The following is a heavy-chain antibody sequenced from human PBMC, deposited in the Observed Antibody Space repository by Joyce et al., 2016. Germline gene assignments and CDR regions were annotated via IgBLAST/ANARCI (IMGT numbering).Heavy chain of an antibody. V-gene: IGHV3-48*04. CDR3: ARKKYYGSGSYYKYYYYAMDV. CDR2: ISRSSRTI. D-gene: IGHD3-10*01. Sequence: EVQLVESGGGLVQPGGSLRLSCAASGFIFSNYTMKWVRQAPGKGLEWVSHISRSSRTIYYADAVKGRFTISRDNAKNSLYLQMNSPRADDTAVYYCARKKYYGSGSYYKYYYYAMDVWAKGPRSPSP. J-gene: IGHJ6*02. CDR1: GFIFSNYT.